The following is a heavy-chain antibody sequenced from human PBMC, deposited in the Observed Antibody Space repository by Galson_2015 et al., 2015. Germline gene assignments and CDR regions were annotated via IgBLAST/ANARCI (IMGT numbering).Heavy chain of an antibody. CDR1: GFTFSSYS. D-gene: IGHD2-15*01. V-gene: IGHV3-48*02. CDR2: ISSSSSTI. J-gene: IGHJ4*02. CDR3: ARGYCSGGSCFLSDY. Sequence: SLRLSCAASGFTFSSYSMNWVRQAPGKGLEWVSYISSSSSTIYYADSVKGRFTISRDNGKNSLYLQMKSLRDEDTAVYYCARGYCSGGSCFLSDYWGQGTLVTVSS.